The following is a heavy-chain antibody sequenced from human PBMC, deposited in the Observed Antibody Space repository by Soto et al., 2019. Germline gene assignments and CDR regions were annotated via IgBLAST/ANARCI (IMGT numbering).Heavy chain of an antibody. Sequence: QVQLVESGGGVVQPGRSLRLSCAASGFSFKSHGMHWVRQAPGKGLEWVALIWDDGSNKYHEDSVKGRFTISRDNSENTLYLQMTSLRAEDTAVYYCARGPNYGDYVIDYWGRGTLVTVSS. CDR3: ARGPNYGDYVIDY. CDR1: GFSFKSHG. V-gene: IGHV3-33*01. J-gene: IGHJ4*02. CDR2: IWDDGSNK. D-gene: IGHD4-17*01.